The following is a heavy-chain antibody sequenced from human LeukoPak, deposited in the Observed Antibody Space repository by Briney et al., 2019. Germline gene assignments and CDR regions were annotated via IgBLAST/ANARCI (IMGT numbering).Heavy chain of an antibody. CDR1: GYTFTDYS. Sequence: ASVKVSCKASGYTFTDYSLHWVRQAPGQGLEWMGWINPKGSGTNYAQKFQDRVTMTSDTSISTAYMELMRLRSDDTAVYYCARVFDTYYMDVWGKGTTVTVSS. V-gene: IGHV1-2*02. J-gene: IGHJ6*03. CDR3: ARVFDTYYMDV. CDR2: INPKGSGT.